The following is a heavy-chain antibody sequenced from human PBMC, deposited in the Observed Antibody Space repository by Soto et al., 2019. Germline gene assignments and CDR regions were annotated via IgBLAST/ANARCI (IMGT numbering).Heavy chain of an antibody. V-gene: IGHV3-30*18. J-gene: IGHJ4*02. Sequence: QVQLVESGGGVVQPGRSLRLSCAASGFIFSAYGIHWVRQAPGKGLEWVAVISYDGNNEHYADSVKGRFTISRDNSKNTLFLQMSSLGAEDTAVYYCAKDTYYHDTPGYYVFDYWGQGTLVTVSS. CDR2: ISYDGNNE. CDR1: GFIFSAYG. D-gene: IGHD3-22*01. CDR3: AKDTYYHDTPGYYVFDY.